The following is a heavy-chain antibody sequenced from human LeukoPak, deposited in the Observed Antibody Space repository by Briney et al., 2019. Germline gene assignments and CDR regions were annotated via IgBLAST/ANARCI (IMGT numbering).Heavy chain of an antibody. J-gene: IGHJ4*02. CDR2: ISYDGRNK. D-gene: IGHD2-21*02. V-gene: IGHV3-30*03. Sequence: TGGSLRLSCAGSGFTFKNYGMHWVRQAPGKGLEWVADISYDGRNKYYAESVKGRFTISRDNSKNTVYLQMNSLRAEDAAVYYCATENSRRCSGDCCPGYWGQGTLVTVSS. CDR3: ATENSRRCSGDCCPGY. CDR1: GFTFKNYG.